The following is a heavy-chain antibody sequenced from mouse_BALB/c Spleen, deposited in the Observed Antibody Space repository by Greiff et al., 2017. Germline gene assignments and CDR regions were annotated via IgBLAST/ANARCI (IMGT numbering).Heavy chain of an antibody. J-gene: IGHJ4*01. D-gene: IGHD2-3*01. Sequence: EVMLVESGGGLVKPGGSLKLSCAASGFTFSSYAMSWVRQTPEKRLEWVASISSGGSTYYPDSVKGRFTISRDNARNILYLQMSSLRSDDTAMYYCARGDGYYAMDYWGQGTSVTVSS. V-gene: IGHV5-6-5*01. CDR3: ARGDGYYAMDY. CDR2: ISSGGST. CDR1: GFTFSSYA.